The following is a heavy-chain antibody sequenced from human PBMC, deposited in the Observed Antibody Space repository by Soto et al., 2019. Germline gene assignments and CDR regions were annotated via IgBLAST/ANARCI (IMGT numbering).Heavy chain of an antibody. J-gene: IGHJ6*02. V-gene: IGHV4-30-2*03. Sequence: SETLALSCAASGSSISSGIYSLNWIRQQPGKWMGWIGYIYYGGSTYYNPSLQSRVTISVDTSKNQFSLKVSSVTVADTAVYYCARLGGYCTSTSCYGYYGMDVWGQGTTVTVSS. CDR2: IYYGGST. CDR3: ARLGGYCTSTSCYGYYGMDV. CDR1: GSSISSGIYS. D-gene: IGHD2-2*01.